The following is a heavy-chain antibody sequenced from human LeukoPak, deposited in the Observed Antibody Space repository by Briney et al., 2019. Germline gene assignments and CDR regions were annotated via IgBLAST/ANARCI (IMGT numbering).Heavy chain of an antibody. CDR3: ARDHRGGVSSGWRNWLDP. CDR1: GYTFTSYG. V-gene: IGHV1-18*01. Sequence: GASVKVSCKASGYTFTSYGISWVRQAPGQGLEWMGWISAYNGNTNYAQKLQGRVTMTTDTSTSTAYMELRSLRSDDTAVYYCARDHRGGVSSGWRNWLDPWGPGTLVTVSS. CDR2: ISAYNGNT. J-gene: IGHJ5*02. D-gene: IGHD6-19*01.